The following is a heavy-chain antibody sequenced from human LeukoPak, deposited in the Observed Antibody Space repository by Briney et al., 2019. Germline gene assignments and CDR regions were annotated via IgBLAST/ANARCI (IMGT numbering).Heavy chain of an antibody. Sequence: PSETLSLTCAVYGGSFSGYYWSWIRQPPGKGLEWIGEINHSASTNYNPSLKSRVTISVDTSKNQFSLKLSSVTAADTAVYYCARRMRQLSKYYFDYWGQGTLVTVSS. CDR2: INHSAST. CDR3: ARRMRQLSKYYFDY. D-gene: IGHD6-6*01. V-gene: IGHV4-34*01. CDR1: GGSFSGYY. J-gene: IGHJ4*02.